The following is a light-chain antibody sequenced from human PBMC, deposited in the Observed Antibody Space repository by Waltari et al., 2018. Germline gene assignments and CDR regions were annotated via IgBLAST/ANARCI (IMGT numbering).Light chain of an antibody. CDR3: QTWGTGTVV. CDR1: TGHSSYA. CDR2: LNSDGSH. Sequence: QLVLTQSPSASASLGASAKLTCTLTTGHSSYAIACHQQQPEKGPRYLMKLNSDGSHSKGNGIPDRFSGSSSGAERYLTISSLQSEDEADYYCQTWGTGTVVFGGGTKLTVL. V-gene: IGLV4-69*01. J-gene: IGLJ2*01.